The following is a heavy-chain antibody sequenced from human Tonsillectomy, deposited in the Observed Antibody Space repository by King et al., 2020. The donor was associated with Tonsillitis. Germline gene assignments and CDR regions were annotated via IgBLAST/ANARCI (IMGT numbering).Heavy chain of an antibody. V-gene: IGHV3-7*04. CDR1: GFSFWSYW. D-gene: IGHD3-10*01. Sequence: VQLVESGGGLVQPGGSLRLSCRASGFSFWSYWMNCILRAPGQGREWVANVNTDGGVEYDADSVLGRFVISRDNANDSLYLQMNSLGAEDTATYFCARRYAYPYGSLAALSLDTWGQGTLVTVSS. J-gene: IGHJ5*02. CDR3: ARRYAYPYGSLAALSLDT. CDR2: VNTDGGVE.